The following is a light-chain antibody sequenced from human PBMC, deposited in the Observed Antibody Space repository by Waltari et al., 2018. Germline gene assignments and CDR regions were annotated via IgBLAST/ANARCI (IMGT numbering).Light chain of an antibody. CDR3: QQGYNTPST. CDR2: GAS. V-gene: IGKV1-39*01. CDR1: QTISTY. J-gene: IGKJ4*01. Sequence: GDRVTITCRASQTISTYLNWYQQKPGEAPKLLIYGASSLHSGVPSRFSGSGSGTYFTLTISSLQPEDSATYYCQQGYNTPSTFGGGTKVEIK.